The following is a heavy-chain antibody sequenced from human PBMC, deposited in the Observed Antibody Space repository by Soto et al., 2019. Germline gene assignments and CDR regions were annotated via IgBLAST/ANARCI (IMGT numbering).Heavy chain of an antibody. V-gene: IGHV1-69*06. CDR1: GGTFSSYA. J-gene: IGHJ3*02. CDR3: ARYSSHDAFDI. CDR2: IIPIFGTA. Sequence: SVKVSCKASGGTFSSYAISWVRQAPGQGLEWMGGIIPIFGTANYAQKFQGRVTITADKSTSTAYMELRSLRSDDTAVYYCARYSSHDAFDIWGQGTMVTVSS. D-gene: IGHD6-13*01.